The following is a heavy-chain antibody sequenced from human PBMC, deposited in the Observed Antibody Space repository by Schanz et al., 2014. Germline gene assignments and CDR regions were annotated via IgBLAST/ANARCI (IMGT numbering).Heavy chain of an antibody. J-gene: IGHJ2*01. V-gene: IGHV3-23*01. CDR2: ISGDHRNT. CDR3: AKDAPYPFDL. Sequence: SADSRFTFSTHSMSWVRHAPGKGLEWVSSISGDHRNTFYADSVKGRFTISRDNSKNTLYLQMNSLRAEDTAIYYCAKDAPYPFDLWGRGTMITVSS. CDR1: RFTFSTHS.